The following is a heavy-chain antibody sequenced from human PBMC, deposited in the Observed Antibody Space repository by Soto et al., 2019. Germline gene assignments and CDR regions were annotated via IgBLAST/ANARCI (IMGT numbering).Heavy chain of an antibody. CDR1: GFTFSDYY. CDR2: ISSSGSTI. D-gene: IGHD2-2*01. CDR3: ARGSQYQLLSSILPPNYYYYYGMDV. V-gene: IGHV3-11*01. Sequence: TGGSLRLSCAASGFTFSDYYMSWIRQAPGKGLEWVSYISSSGSTIYYADSVKGRFTISRDNAKNSLYLQMNSLRAEDTAVYYCARGSQYQLLSSILPPNYYYYYGMDVWGQGTTVTVSS. J-gene: IGHJ6*02.